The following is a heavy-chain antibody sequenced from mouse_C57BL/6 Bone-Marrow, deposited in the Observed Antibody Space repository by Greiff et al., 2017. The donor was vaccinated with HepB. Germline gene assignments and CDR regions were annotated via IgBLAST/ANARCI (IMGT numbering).Heavy chain of an antibody. J-gene: IGHJ1*03. V-gene: IGHV5-6*01. CDR1: GFTFSSYG. D-gene: IGHD1-1*01. Sequence: EVMLVESGGELVKPGGSLKLSCAASGFTFSSYGMSWVRQTPDKRLEWVATISSGGSYTYYPDSVKGRFTISRDNAKNTLYLQMSSLKSEDTAMYYCARHDYGGYFDVWGTGTTVTVSS. CDR2: ISSGGSYT. CDR3: ARHDYGGYFDV.